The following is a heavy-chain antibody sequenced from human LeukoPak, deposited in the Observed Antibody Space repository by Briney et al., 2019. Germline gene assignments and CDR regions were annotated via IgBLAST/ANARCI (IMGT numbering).Heavy chain of an antibody. CDR1: GDSISNYY. J-gene: IGHJ4*02. Sequence: PLETLSLTCTVSGDSISNYYWNWIRQPPGKGLEWIGYIYNSGSTNYNPSLKSRVTISVDTSKNQFSLNLSSVTAADTAVYFCARGVPEYYDFWSGYFYYFDYWGQGTLVTVSS. CDR3: ARGVPEYYDFWSGYFYYFDY. CDR2: IYNSGST. V-gene: IGHV4-59*01. D-gene: IGHD3-3*01.